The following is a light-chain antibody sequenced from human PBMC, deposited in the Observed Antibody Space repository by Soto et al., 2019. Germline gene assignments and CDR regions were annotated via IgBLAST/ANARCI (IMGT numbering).Light chain of an antibody. CDR1: SSDIGTYNY. CDR2: EVS. CDR3: NSYTSNSTLYV. V-gene: IGLV2-14*01. Sequence: QSALTQPASVSGSPGQSITISCTGTSSDIGTYNYVSWYQQHPGKAPKLMLYEVSNRPSGVSNRFFGSKSGNTASLTISGLQAEDEADYFCNSYTSNSTLYVFGTGTKVTVL. J-gene: IGLJ1*01.